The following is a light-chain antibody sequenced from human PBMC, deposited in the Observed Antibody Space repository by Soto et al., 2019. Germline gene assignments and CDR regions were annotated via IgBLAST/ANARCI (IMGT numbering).Light chain of an antibody. CDR3: SSYTTSSTLLYV. CDR2: EVS. V-gene: IGLV2-14*01. J-gene: IGLJ1*01. Sequence: QSALTQPASVSGSPGQSITISCTGTSSDVGGYNSVSWYQQHPGKAPKLMIYEVSNRPSGVSNRFSGSKSGNTASLTISGLQAEDEADYNCSSYTTSSTLLYVFGTGTKLTVL. CDR1: SSDVGGYNS.